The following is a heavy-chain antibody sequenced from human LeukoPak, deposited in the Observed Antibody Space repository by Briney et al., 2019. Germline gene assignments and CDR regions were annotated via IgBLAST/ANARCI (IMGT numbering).Heavy chain of an antibody. CDR2: ISSSSSTI. CDR1: GFTFSSYS. J-gene: IGHJ4*02. CDR3: AAGGLKGVFDY. D-gene: IGHD3-10*01. Sequence: PGGSLRLSCAASGFTFSSYSMNWIRQAPGKGLEWVSYISSSSSTIYYADYVKGRFTIYRDNAKNSLYLQMNSLRAEDTAGCYWAAGGLKGVFDYWGQGTLVTVSS. V-gene: IGHV3-48*04.